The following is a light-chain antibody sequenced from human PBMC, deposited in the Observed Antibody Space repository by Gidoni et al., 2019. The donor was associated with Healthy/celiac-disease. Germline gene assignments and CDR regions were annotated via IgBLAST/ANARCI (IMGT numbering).Light chain of an antibody. Sequence: EIVMTQSPATLSVSPGERATLSCRASQSVSRNLAWYQQKPGQAPRLLIYGASTRATGIPARFSGSGSGTEFTLTISSLQSEDFAVYYCQQYNNWLTFGPGTKVDIK. CDR2: GAS. V-gene: IGKV3-15*01. J-gene: IGKJ3*01. CDR1: QSVSRN. CDR3: QQYNNWLT.